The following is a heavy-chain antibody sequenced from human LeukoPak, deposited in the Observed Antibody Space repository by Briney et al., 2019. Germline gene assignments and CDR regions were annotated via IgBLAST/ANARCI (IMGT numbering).Heavy chain of an antibody. Sequence: PGGSLRLSCAASGFTFSSYTMNWVRQAPGKGLEWVSSITSSSSYIYYADSVKGRFTISRDNAKNSLYLQMNSLRAEDTAVYYCARHVVAVGFDCWGQGTLVTVSS. D-gene: IGHD3-22*01. V-gene: IGHV3-21*01. CDR1: GFTFSSYT. J-gene: IGHJ4*02. CDR2: ITSSSSYI. CDR3: ARHVVAVGFDC.